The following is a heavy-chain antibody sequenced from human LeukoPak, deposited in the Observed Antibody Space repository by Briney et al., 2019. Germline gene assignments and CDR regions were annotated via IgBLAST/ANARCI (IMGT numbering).Heavy chain of an antibody. CDR2: INHSGST. J-gene: IGHJ4*02. Sequence: PSETLSLTCAVYGGSFSGYYWSWTRQPPGKGLEWIGEINHSGSTNYNPSLKSRVTISVDTSKNQFSLKLSSVTAADTAVYYCARGRQGDGYNNYFDYWGQGTLVTVSS. D-gene: IGHD5-24*01. CDR1: GGSFSGYY. CDR3: ARGRQGDGYNNYFDY. V-gene: IGHV4-34*01.